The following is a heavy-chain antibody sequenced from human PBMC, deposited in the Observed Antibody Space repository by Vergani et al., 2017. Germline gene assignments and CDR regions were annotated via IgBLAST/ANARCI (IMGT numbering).Heavy chain of an antibody. D-gene: IGHD3-22*01. CDR3: AREQYDSSGYYYPAPFDY. CDR1: GFTFTSSA. Sequence: QMQLVQSGPEVKKPGTSVKVSCKASGFTFTSSAVQWVRQARGQRLEWIGWIVVGSGNTNYAQKFQGRVTITRDTSASTAYMELSSLRSEDTAVYYCAREQYDSSGYYYPAPFDYWGQGTLVTVSS. J-gene: IGHJ4*02. V-gene: IGHV1-58*01. CDR2: IVVGSGNT.